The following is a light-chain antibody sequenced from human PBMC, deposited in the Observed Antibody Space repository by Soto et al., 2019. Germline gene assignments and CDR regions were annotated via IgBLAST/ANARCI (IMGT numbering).Light chain of an antibody. J-gene: IGLJ1*01. CDR3: NSQRSSGTRV. V-gene: IGLV2-14*01. CDR1: SSDVGGYKH. CDR2: EVS. Sequence: LAQPASVSGSPGQSITISCTGTSSDVGGYKHVSWYQHHPGKAPKLMIYEVSNRPSGVSNRFSGSKSGYTASLTISGLQAEDEADYYCNSQRSSGTRVFGTGTKVTVL.